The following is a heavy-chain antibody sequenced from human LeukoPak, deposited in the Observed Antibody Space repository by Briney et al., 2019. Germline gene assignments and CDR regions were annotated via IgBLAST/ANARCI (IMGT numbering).Heavy chain of an antibody. J-gene: IGHJ4*02. CDR2: IYYSGST. CDR1: GGSISSSYSY. CDR3: ARDGYNTPGY. D-gene: IGHD5-24*01. Sequence: SETLSLTCTVSGGSISSSYSYWGWIRQPPGKGLEWIGNIYYSGSTYYSPSLTRRVTVSVDTSENQFSLKLSSVTAADTAVYYCARDGYNTPGYWGQGTLVTVSS. V-gene: IGHV4-39*07.